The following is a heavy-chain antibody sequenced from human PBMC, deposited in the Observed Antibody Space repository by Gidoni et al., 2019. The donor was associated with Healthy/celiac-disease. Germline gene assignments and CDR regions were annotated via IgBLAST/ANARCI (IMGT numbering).Heavy chain of an antibody. Sequence: QVQLVQSGAEVKKPGASVKVSCKASGYTFTSYYMHWVRQAPGQGLEWMGIINPSGGSTSYAQKFQGRVTMTRDTSTSTGYMELSSLRSEDTAVYYCARNTMVRGVGSWGDWFDPWGQGTLVTVSS. V-gene: IGHV1-46*01. D-gene: IGHD3-10*01. CDR3: ARNTMVRGVGSWGDWFDP. J-gene: IGHJ5*02. CDR2: INPSGGST. CDR1: GYTFTSYY.